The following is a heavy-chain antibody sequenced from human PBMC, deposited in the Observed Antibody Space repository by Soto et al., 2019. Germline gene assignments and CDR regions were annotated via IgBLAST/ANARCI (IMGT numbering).Heavy chain of an antibody. V-gene: IGHV3-30*18. CDR2: ISYDGSNK. Sequence: PGGSLRLSCAASGFTFSSYGMHWVRQAPGKGLEWVAVISYDGSNKYYADSVKGRFTISRDNSKNTLYLQMNSLRAEDTAVYYCAKESGKYGDHGHYYYYMDVWGKGTTVTVSS. D-gene: IGHD4-17*01. J-gene: IGHJ6*03. CDR3: AKESGKYGDHGHYYYYMDV. CDR1: GFTFSSYG.